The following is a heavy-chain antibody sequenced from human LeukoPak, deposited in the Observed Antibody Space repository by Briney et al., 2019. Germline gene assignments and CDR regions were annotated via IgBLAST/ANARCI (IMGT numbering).Heavy chain of an antibody. CDR1: GFTFSSYA. CDR2: ISGSGGSGGGT. D-gene: IGHD6-13*01. Sequence: GGSLRLSCAASGFTFSSYAMTWVRQAPGKGLEWVSTISGSGGSGGGTYYADSVKGRFTISRDNSKNTLLLQMNSLRAEDTALYYCAKEGYSSSWYLHFDYWGQGTLVTVSS. V-gene: IGHV3-23*01. J-gene: IGHJ4*02. CDR3: AKEGYSSSWYLHFDY.